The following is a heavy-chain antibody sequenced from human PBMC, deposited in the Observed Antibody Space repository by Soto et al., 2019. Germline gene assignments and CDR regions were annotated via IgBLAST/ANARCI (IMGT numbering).Heavy chain of an antibody. J-gene: IGHJ4*02. CDR3: ARKDYYGAGIYYFAH. Sequence: QVQLVQSGAEVKKPGASVKVSCKASGYTSTAYPMHWVRQAPGQRLEWMGWINVANGDTGYSQKFQGRVTVTRDTSARTVYMELSSLTSEDTDVYYCARKDYYGAGIYYFAHWGQGTLVTVSS. CDR2: INVANGDT. D-gene: IGHD3-10*01. V-gene: IGHV1-3*01. CDR1: GYTSTAYP.